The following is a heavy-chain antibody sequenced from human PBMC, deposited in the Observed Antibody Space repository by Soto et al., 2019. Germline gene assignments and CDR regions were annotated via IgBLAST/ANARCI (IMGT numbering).Heavy chain of an antibody. J-gene: IGHJ5*02. V-gene: IGHV4-4*07. D-gene: IGHD3-22*01. CDR2: IYTSGST. CDR3: ARASPYYYDSSGYNYNWFDP. CDR1: GGSISSYY. Sequence: QVQLQESGPGLVKPSETLSLTCTVSGGSISSYYWSWIRQPAGKGLEWIGRIYTSGSTNYNPSLKSRVTMSVDTSKNQFSLKLSSVTAADTAVYYCARASPYYYDSSGYNYNWFDPWGQGTLVTVSS.